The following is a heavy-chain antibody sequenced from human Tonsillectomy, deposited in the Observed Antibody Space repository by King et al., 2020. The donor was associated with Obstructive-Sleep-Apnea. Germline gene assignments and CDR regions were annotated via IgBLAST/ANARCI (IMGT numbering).Heavy chain of an antibody. CDR3: ARGFGVHSPGIYYYYGMDV. Sequence: VQLVQSGGGLVQPGGSLRLSCAASGFTFSDHYMDWVRQAPGKGLEWVGRTRNKANSYTTEYAASVKGRFTISRDDSKNSLYLQMNSLKTEDTAVYYCARGFGVHSPGIYYYYGMDVWGQGTTVTVSS. J-gene: IGHJ6*02. CDR1: GFTFSDHY. CDR2: TRNKANSYTT. V-gene: IGHV3-72*01. D-gene: IGHD3-3*01.